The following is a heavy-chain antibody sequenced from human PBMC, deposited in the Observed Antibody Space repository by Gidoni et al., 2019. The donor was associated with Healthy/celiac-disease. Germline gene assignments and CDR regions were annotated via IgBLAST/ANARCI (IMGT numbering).Heavy chain of an antibody. J-gene: IGHJ4*02. CDR1: GGTFSSYA. V-gene: IGHV1-69*12. Sequence: QVQLVQSGAEVKKPGSSVKVSCKSSGGTFSSYAISWVRQAPGQVLEWMGGIIPIFGTAHYAQKFQGRVTITADESTSTAYMELSSLRSEDTAVYYCASSPRIAVAGHFDYWGQGTLVTVSS. CDR3: ASSPRIAVAGHFDY. D-gene: IGHD6-19*01. CDR2: IIPIFGTA.